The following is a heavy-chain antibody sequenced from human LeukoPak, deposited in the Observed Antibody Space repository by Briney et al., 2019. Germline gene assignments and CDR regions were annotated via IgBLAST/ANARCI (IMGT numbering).Heavy chain of an antibody. CDR2: INHSGST. J-gene: IGHJ3*02. CDR1: GGSSSGYY. D-gene: IGHD5-18*01. CDR3: AIDTAMVSGAFDI. Sequence: PSETLSLTCAVYGGSSSGYYWSWIRQPPGKGLEWIGEINHSGSTNYNPSLKSRVTISVDTSKNQFSLKLSSVTAADTAVYYCAIDTAMVSGAFDIWGQGTMVTVSS. V-gene: IGHV4-34*01.